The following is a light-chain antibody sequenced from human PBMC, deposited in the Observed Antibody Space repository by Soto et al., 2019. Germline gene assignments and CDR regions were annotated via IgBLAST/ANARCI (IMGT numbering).Light chain of an antibody. Sequence: VLTQSPATLSLSPGERATLSCRASQSVGNNLAWYQQKPGQAPGLLIYEASTRATGIPARFSGSGSGTDFTLTISSLEPEDFAVYYCQQHANWPLTFGGGTKVDIK. CDR3: QQHANWPLT. CDR2: EAS. V-gene: IGKV3-11*01. CDR1: QSVGNN. J-gene: IGKJ4*01.